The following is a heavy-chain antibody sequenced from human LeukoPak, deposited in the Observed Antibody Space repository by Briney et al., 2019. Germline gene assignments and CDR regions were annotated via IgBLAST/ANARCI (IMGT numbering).Heavy chain of an antibody. D-gene: IGHD6-6*01. V-gene: IGHV4-59*12. J-gene: IGHJ5*02. CDR1: GGSISSYY. CDR2: IYYSGST. CDR3: ARSTYSSSHNWFDP. Sequence: SETLSLTCTVSGGSISSYYWSWIRQPPGKGLEWIGYIYYSGSTNYNPSLKSRVTISVDTSKNQFSLKLSSVTAADTAVYYCARSTYSSSHNWFDPWGQGTLVTVSS.